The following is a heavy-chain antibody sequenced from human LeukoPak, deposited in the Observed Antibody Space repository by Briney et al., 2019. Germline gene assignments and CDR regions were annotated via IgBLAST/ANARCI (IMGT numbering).Heavy chain of an antibody. V-gene: IGHV4-59*01. J-gene: IGHJ4*02. CDR3: AREGVGSVDY. CDR1: ARSISSYY. CDR2: IYYSGST. Sequence: SQSLSLTCTLAARSISSYYWSWIRHPPGKGRGWFGYIYYSGSTNYNPAHKRRVNISVDTSKNQFSLKLSSVTAADTAVYYCAREGVGSVDYWGQGTLVTVSS. D-gene: IGHD3-10*01.